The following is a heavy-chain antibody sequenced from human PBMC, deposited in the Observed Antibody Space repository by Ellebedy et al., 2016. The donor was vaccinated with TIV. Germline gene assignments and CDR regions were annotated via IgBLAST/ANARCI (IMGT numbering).Heavy chain of an antibody. CDR2: VTGNGGAT. D-gene: IGHD6-19*01. Sequence: GESLKISXSSSGFTFTNYAMHWVRHAAGKGLEYVSAVTGNGGATFYADSVKGRFTISRDNSKNTVDLQMTSLSTEDTAFYYCIQTPRYSSHYWGQGTLVTVSP. V-gene: IGHV3-64D*06. CDR3: IQTPRYSSHY. CDR1: GFTFTNYA. J-gene: IGHJ4*02.